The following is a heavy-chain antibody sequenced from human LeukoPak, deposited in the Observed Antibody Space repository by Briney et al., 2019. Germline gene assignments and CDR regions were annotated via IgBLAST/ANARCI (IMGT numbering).Heavy chain of an antibody. Sequence: GGTLRLSCAASGFTFSSYAMSWVRQAPGKGLEWVSAISGSGGSTYYADSVKGRFTISRDNSKNTLYLQMNSLRAEDTAVYYCANLGSGSYYNVGWGQGTLVTVSS. V-gene: IGHV3-23*01. CDR3: ANLGSGSYYNVG. CDR2: ISGSGGST. CDR1: GFTFSSYA. J-gene: IGHJ4*02. D-gene: IGHD3-10*01.